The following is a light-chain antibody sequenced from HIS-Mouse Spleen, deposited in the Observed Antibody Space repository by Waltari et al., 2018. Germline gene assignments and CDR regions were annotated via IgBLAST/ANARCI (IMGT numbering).Light chain of an antibody. CDR1: QSISSY. CDR3: QQSYSTPYT. J-gene: IGKJ2*01. Sequence: DIQMTQSPSSLSASVGDRVTITCRASQSISSYLNWYQQKPGKAPKLLSYAASSLQSGVPSRLSGSGSGTDFTLTISSLQPEDFATYYCQQSYSTPYTFGQGTKLEIK. V-gene: IGKV1-39*01. CDR2: AAS.